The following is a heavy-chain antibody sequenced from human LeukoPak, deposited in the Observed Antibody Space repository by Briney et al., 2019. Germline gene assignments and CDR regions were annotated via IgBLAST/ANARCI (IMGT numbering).Heavy chain of an antibody. D-gene: IGHD3-22*01. J-gene: IGHJ4*02. CDR3: ASRPDHYDSSGYYRDY. CDR2: INPSGGST. V-gene: IGHV1-46*01. Sequence: ASVKVSCKASGYTFTSYYMHWVRQAPGQGLEWMGIINPSGGSTSYAQKFQGRVTMTRDMSTSTVYMELSSLRSEDTAVYYCASRPDHYDSSGYYRDYWGQGTLVTVSS. CDR1: GYTFTSYY.